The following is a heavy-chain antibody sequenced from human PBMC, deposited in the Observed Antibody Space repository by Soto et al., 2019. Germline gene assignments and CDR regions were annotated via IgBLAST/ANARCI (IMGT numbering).Heavy chain of an antibody. D-gene: IGHD3-16*01. J-gene: IGHJ1*01. CDR3: ATPYYFNH. CDR1: GFMFSAYT. Sequence: GGSLRLSCAASGFMFSAYTMNWVRQAPGKGLEWLSSISDDSSYIDYADSLRGRFTVSRDNARNSLYLQIDSLGVEDTAVYYCATPYYFNHWGPGTLVTVSS. V-gene: IGHV3-21*06. CDR2: ISDDSSYI.